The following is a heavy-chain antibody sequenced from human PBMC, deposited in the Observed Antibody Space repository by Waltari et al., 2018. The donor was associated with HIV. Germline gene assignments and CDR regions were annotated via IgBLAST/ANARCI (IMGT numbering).Heavy chain of an antibody. J-gene: IGHJ6*02. CDR1: GGSISSHY. V-gene: IGHV4-59*11. Sequence: QVQVQESGPGLVKPSETLSLTCTVSGGSISSHYWSWIRQTPGKGLEWIGYIFYDGRTYDNPSLKSRVTLAVDTSKNQFSLNLRSVTTADTAVYYCARGLVPIDFNGMDVWGQGTMVTVSS. CDR2: IFYDGRT. CDR3: ARGLVPIDFNGMDV. D-gene: IGHD3-16*01.